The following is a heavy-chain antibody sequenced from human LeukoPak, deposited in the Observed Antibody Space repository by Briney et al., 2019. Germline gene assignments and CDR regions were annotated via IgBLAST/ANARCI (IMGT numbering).Heavy chain of an antibody. Sequence: GASVKVSCKASGYTFTNYGITWVRQAPGQGLEWMGWISPNNGDTNYAQKFQGRVTMTTDTSTSTAYMEVRTLRSDDTGVYYCARDLRGSTPVDHWGQGTLVTVSS. D-gene: IGHD3-16*01. V-gene: IGHV1-18*01. CDR3: ARDLRGSTPVDH. J-gene: IGHJ5*02. CDR2: ISPNNGDT. CDR1: GYTFTNYG.